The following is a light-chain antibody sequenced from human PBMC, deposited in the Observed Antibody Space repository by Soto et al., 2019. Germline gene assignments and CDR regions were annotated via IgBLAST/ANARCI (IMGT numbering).Light chain of an antibody. CDR3: QQRAT. J-gene: IGKJ1*01. Sequence: DIQMTQSPSTLSASVGDRVTITCRASQSISNWLAWYQQKPGKAPKLLIYKTSSLESGVPSRFSGSGSGTEFTLIISSLQPDDFATYYCQQRATFGQGTKVEIK. CDR1: QSISNW. CDR2: KTS. V-gene: IGKV1-5*03.